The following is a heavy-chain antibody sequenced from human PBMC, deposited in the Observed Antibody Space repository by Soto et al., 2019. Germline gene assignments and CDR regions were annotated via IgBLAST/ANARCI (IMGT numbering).Heavy chain of an antibody. Sequence: SETLSLTCTVSGDSMSRHYWSWIRQPPGKGLEWIGYISFRGSTFYNTTLRSRVTISSDTSKNQFSLKLNSVTAADTAVYYCARNTRWYLHDYWGQGTLVTVSS. J-gene: IGHJ4*02. CDR1: GDSMSRHY. D-gene: IGHD6-13*01. V-gene: IGHV4-59*11. CDR2: ISFRGST. CDR3: ARNTRWYLHDY.